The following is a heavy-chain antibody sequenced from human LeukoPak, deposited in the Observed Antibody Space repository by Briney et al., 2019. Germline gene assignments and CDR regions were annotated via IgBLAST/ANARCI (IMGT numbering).Heavy chain of an antibody. Sequence: PSETLSLTCTVSGGSISSYYWSWIRQPPGKGLEWIGYIYYSGSTNYNPSLKRRVTISVDTSKNQFSLKLSSVTAADTAVYYCARYYYGSGSYLSWFDPWGQGTLVTVSS. CDR3: ARYYYGSGSYLSWFDP. CDR2: IYYSGST. CDR1: GGSISSYY. J-gene: IGHJ5*02. D-gene: IGHD3-10*01. V-gene: IGHV4-59*01.